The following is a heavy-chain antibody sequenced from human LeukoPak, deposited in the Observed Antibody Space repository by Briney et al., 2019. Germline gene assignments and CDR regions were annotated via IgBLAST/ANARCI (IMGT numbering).Heavy chain of an antibody. J-gene: IGHJ1*01. Sequence: PGGSLRLSCAVSGFSISDNFMGWVCQTPGKGLEWVSLIFSGGETYSADSVKGRFAISKDNSKNTLHLQMNSLRVEDTAMYYCARDTDYYGSGRQGYFDHWGQGTLVTVSS. CDR1: GFSISDNF. CDR2: IFSGGET. D-gene: IGHD3-10*01. CDR3: ARDTDYYGSGRQGYFDH. V-gene: IGHV3-66*01.